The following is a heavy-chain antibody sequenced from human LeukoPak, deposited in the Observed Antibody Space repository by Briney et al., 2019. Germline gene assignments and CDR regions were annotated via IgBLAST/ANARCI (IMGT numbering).Heavy chain of an antibody. CDR1: GGSISSSSYY. J-gene: IGHJ3*02. CDR2: IYYSGST. D-gene: IGHD3-22*01. V-gene: IGHV4-39*07. Sequence: PSETLSLTCTVSGGSISSSSYYWGWIRQPPGKGLEWIGSIYYSGSTYYNPSLKSRVTISVDTSKNQFSLKLSSVTAADTAVYYCARDAAPIPRSMIVVVNAFDIWGQGTMVTVSS. CDR3: ARDAAPIPRSMIVVVNAFDI.